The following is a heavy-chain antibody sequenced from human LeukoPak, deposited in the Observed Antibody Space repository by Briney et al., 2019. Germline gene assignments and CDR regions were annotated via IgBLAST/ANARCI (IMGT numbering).Heavy chain of an antibody. J-gene: IGHJ4*02. Sequence: AASLRVSSEPSGGTFSIYAISWGRQAPGQGRGWRGRINPILGIANYAQKFQGRVTITAVKATSTAYIELRSLRSEDPAVYYCARDGDESSGYRYWGQGTLVTVSS. D-gene: IGHD3-22*01. CDR3: ARDGDESSGYRY. CDR2: INPILGIA. V-gene: IGHV1-69*04. CDR1: GGTFSIYA.